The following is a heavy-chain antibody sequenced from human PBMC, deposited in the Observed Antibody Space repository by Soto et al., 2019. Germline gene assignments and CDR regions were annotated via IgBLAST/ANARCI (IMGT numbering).Heavy chain of an antibody. V-gene: IGHV2-5*02. Sequence: QITLKESGPTLVKPTQTLTLTCTFSGFSLSTSGVGVGWIRQPPGKALEWLALIYWDDDKRYSPSLKSRLTITEDPSTHQVALTMTNMDPVDTATYCCAHRGLWFGEFMYFDYWGQGTLVTVSS. CDR1: GFSLSTSGVG. D-gene: IGHD3-10*01. CDR2: IYWDDDK. CDR3: AHRGLWFGEFMYFDY. J-gene: IGHJ4*02.